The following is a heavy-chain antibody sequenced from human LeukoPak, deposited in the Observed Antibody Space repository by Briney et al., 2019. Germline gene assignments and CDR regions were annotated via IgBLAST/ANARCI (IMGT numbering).Heavy chain of an antibody. CDR2: INPNSGGT. CDR3: ARDSDSSGPGTFDY. CDR1: GYTFTGYY. J-gene: IGHJ4*02. D-gene: IGHD3-22*01. V-gene: IGHV1-2*02. Sequence: GASVKVSCTASGYTFTGYYMHWVRQAPGQGLEWMGWINPNSGGTNYAQKFQGRVTMTRDTSISTAYMELSRLRSDDTAVYYCARDSDSSGPGTFDYWGQGTLVTVSS.